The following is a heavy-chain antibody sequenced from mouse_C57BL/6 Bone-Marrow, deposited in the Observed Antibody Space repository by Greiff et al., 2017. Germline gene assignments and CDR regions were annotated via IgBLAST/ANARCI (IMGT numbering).Heavy chain of an antibody. CDR2: IWTGGGT. CDR3: ARPYYSNYDYAMDY. J-gene: IGHJ4*01. Sequence: VQLQESGPGLVAPSQSLSITCTVSGFSFTSYAISWVRQPPGKGLEWLGVIWTGGGTNYNSALKSRLSISKDNPKSQVFLKMNSLQTDDTARYYCARPYYSNYDYAMDYWGQGTSVTVSS. V-gene: IGHV2-9-1*01. D-gene: IGHD2-5*01. CDR1: GFSFTSYA.